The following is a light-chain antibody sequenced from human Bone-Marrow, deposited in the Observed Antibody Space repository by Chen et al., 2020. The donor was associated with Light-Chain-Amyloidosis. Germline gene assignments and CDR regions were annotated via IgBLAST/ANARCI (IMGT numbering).Light chain of an antibody. CDR2: DVS. V-gene: IGLV2-14*03. J-gene: IGLJ1*01. CDR1: SRDVGAYNY. CDR3: NSYTTSDTYV. Sequence: QSALTQPASVSGSPGQSITISCTGTSRDVGAYNYVSWYQQHPGKAPKLLIYDVSNRPSGVSNRFSGSKSGNTASLTISGLQAEDEADYYCNSYTTSDTYVFGTGTEVTVL.